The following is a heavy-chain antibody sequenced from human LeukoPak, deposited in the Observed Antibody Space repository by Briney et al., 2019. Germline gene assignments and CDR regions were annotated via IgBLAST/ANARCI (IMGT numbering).Heavy chain of an antibody. D-gene: IGHD1-26*01. J-gene: IGHJ3*02. CDR2: IHYTGTT. CDR3: ATNRVGTYDRPFDI. V-gene: IGHV4-28*06. CDR1: GYSISSSNW. Sequence: SETLSLTCAVSGYSISSSNWWGWIRQPPGKGLEWIGDIHYTGTTKYNPSVKSRVTISIDTSKNQFSLELSSVTATDTAVYFCATNRVGTYDRPFDIWGQGTMVTVSS.